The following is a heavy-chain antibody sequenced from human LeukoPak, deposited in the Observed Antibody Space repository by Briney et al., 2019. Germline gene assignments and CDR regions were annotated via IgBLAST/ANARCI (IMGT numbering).Heavy chain of an antibody. Sequence: ASVKVSCKASGYTFTDYYIHWVRQAPGQGLEWTGIINPSGGNTKYAEKFQARVTMTRDTSTSTVYMDLSSLRSEDTAVYYCARAQGYGDCDYWGQGTLVTVSS. V-gene: IGHV1-46*01. CDR3: ARAQGYGDCDY. D-gene: IGHD4-17*01. J-gene: IGHJ4*02. CDR1: GYTFTDYY. CDR2: INPSGGNT.